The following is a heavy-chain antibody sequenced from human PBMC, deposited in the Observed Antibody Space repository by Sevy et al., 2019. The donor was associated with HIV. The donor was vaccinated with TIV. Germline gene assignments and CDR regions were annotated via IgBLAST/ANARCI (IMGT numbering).Heavy chain of an antibody. Sequence: GGSLRLSCAASGFTFRSDWMHWVRQAPGKGLVWVSRINRDGSSTAYADPVKGRFTISRDNAKNTLYLQMNSLGAEDTSVYYCLSEGGDWFDPWGQGTLVTVSS. D-gene: IGHD3-16*01. V-gene: IGHV3-74*01. J-gene: IGHJ5*02. CDR3: LSEGGDWFDP. CDR2: INRDGSST. CDR1: GFTFRSDW.